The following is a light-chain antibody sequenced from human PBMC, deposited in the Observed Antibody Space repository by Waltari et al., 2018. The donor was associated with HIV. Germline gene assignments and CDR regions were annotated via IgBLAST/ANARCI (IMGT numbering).Light chain of an antibody. CDR3: QAWDDSTAI. J-gene: IGLJ2*01. CDR1: ALGAKF. Sequence: SYEVTQPPSVSVSPGQTANITCSGDALGAKFAYWSQPKPGQSPVLVIYEHTKRPSGIPERFSGSNSGHAATLTISGTQAVDEADYYCQAWDDSTAIFGGGTKLTVL. CDR2: EHT. V-gene: IGLV3-1*01.